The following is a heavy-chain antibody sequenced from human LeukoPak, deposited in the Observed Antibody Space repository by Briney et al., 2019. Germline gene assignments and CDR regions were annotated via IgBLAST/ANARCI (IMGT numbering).Heavy chain of an antibody. D-gene: IGHD2-15*01. CDR3: ARRDIVVVVAATNAFDI. CDR1: GYSFTSYW. CDR2: IYPGDSDT. Sequence: GESLKISCKGSGYSFTSYWIGWVRQMPGKGLEWMGIIYPGDSDTRYSPSFQGQVTISADKSISTAYLQWSSLKASDTAMYYCARRDIVVVVAATNAFDIRGQGTMVTVSS. J-gene: IGHJ3*02. V-gene: IGHV5-51*01.